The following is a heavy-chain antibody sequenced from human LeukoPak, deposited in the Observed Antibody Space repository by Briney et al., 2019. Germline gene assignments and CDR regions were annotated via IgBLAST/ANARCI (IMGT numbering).Heavy chain of an antibody. CDR1: GFTVSSNY. D-gene: IGHD3-3*01. CDR3: AGSYDFWSGYGMDV. Sequence: GGSLRLSCAASGFTVSSNYMSRVRQAPGKGLEWVSVIYSGGSTYYADSVKGRFTISRDNPKNTLYLQMNSLRAEDTAVYYCAGSYDFWSGYGMDVWGQGTTVTVSS. V-gene: IGHV3-66*02. J-gene: IGHJ6*02. CDR2: IYSGGST.